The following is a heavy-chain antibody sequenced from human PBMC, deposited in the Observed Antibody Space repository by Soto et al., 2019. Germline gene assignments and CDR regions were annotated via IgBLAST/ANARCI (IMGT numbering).Heavy chain of an antibody. Sequence: GGSLRLSCAASGFTFSSYGMHWVRQAPGRGLEWVAVIWYDGSNKYYADSVKGRFTISRDNSKNTLYLQMNSLRAEDTAVYYCARDLSVGPFPRGTFDYRGQGTLVTVSS. CDR3: ARDLSVGPFPRGTFDY. J-gene: IGHJ4*02. D-gene: IGHD1-26*01. V-gene: IGHV3-33*01. CDR1: GFTFSSYG. CDR2: IWYDGSNK.